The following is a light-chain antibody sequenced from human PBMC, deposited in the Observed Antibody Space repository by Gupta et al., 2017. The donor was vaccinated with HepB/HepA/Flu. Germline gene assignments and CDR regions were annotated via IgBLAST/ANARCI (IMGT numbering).Light chain of an antibody. CDR3: QVWDSRADHVI. CDR1: IFGPGG. CDR2: DHN. J-gene: IGLJ2*01. V-gene: IGLV3-21*02. Sequence: SYVLTQPPSVSVAPGQTARITCGGNIFGPGGVHWYQQKPDQAPFVVVYDHNDRPSGIPERFSGSRSGNTATLSIIGVEAGDEADYYCQVWDSRADHVIFGGGTKLTVL.